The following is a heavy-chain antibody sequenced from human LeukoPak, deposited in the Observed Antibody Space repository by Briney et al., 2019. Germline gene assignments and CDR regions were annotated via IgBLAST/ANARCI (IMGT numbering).Heavy chain of an antibody. CDR3: ARADYSNYVLGDY. CDR1: GFTFSDYF. V-gene: IGHV3-11*04. CDR2: ISSSGSTI. J-gene: IGHJ4*02. Sequence: PGGSLRLSCAASGFTFSDYFMSWIRQAPGKGLEWVSYISSSGSTIYHADSVKGRFTISRDNAKNSLYLQMNSLRAEDTAVYYCARADYSNYVLGDYWGQGTLVTVSS. D-gene: IGHD4-11*01.